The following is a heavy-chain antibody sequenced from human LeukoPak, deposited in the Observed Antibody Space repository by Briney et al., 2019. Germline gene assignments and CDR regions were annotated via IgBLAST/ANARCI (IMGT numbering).Heavy chain of an antibody. CDR2: ISLSGLT. D-gene: IGHD2-8*01. CDR1: GGSTSTTNW. V-gene: IGHV4-4*02. Sequence: SGTLSLTCGVSGGSTSTTNWWSWVRQPPGQGLEWIGEISLSGLTNYSPSLNSRVTMSLDKPKNQLSLNLSSVTAADTAVYYCSRENGAFSPFGFWGQGTLVTVPS. CDR3: SRENGAFSPFGF. J-gene: IGHJ4*02.